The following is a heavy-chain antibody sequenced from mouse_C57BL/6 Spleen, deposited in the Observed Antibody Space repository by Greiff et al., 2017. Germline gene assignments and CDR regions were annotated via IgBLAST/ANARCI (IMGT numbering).Heavy chain of an antibody. D-gene: IGHD1-1*01. CDR3: AREKDYYGSSPLFAY. CDR2: IYPGSGNT. Sequence: QVQLQQSGAELVRPGASVKLSCKASGYTFTDYYINWVKQRPGQGLEWIARIYPGSGNTYYNEKFKGKATLTAEKSSSTAYMQLSSLTSEDSAVYFCAREKDYYGSSPLFAYWGQGTLVTVSA. CDR1: GYTFTDYY. V-gene: IGHV1-76*01. J-gene: IGHJ3*01.